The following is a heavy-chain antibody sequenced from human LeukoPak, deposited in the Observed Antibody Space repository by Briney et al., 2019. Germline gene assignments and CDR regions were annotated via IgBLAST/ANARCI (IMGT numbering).Heavy chain of an antibody. CDR2: ISSSSSTI. CDR1: GFTFSSYS. Sequence: AGGSLRLSCAASGFTFSSYSMNWVCQAPGKGLEWVSYISSSSSTIYYADSVKGRFTISRDNAKNSLYLQMNSLRAEDTAVYYCARAVGGYCSSTSCNLADYWGQGTLVTVSS. D-gene: IGHD2-2*01. CDR3: ARAVGGYCSSTSCNLADY. J-gene: IGHJ4*02. V-gene: IGHV3-48*01.